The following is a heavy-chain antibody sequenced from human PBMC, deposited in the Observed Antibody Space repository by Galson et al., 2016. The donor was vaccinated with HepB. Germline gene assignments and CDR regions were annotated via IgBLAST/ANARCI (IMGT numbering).Heavy chain of an antibody. Sequence: SVKVSCKATGNTFSGSGFSWVRQAPGQGLQWIGWINTYNSDTAYSQSRQGRVTLTTDTSTSTAYMELRSLRSDDTAVYYCSRAAYCSGLACYSEGLDVWGQGTTVTVSS. CDR2: INTYNSDT. CDR1: GNTFSGSG. J-gene: IGHJ6*02. V-gene: IGHV1-18*01. CDR3: SRAAYCSGLACYSEGLDV. D-gene: IGHD2-15*01.